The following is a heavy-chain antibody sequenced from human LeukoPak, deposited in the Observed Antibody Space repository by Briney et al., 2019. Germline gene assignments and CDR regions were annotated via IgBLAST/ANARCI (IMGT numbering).Heavy chain of an antibody. Sequence: PGGSLRLSCAASGFTFTSYSMNWVRQAPGKGLEWVSYISSSGSTISYADSVKGRFTISRDNSKNTLYLQMNSLRAEDTAVYYCAKDLVPDFWSGPGRGYFDYWGQGTLVTVSS. CDR3: AKDLVPDFWSGPGRGYFDY. D-gene: IGHD3-3*01. V-gene: IGHV3-48*01. CDR1: GFTFTSYS. CDR2: ISSSGSTI. J-gene: IGHJ4*02.